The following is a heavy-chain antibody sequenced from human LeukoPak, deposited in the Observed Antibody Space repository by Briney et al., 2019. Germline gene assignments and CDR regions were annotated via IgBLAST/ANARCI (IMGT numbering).Heavy chain of an antibody. Sequence: SETLSLTCTVSGGSISSDYWSWIRPPPGKGLEWIGYIYYSGSTNYNPSLKSRVTISVDMSKNQFSLKLSSVTAEDTAVYYCARRELRGLFDYWGQGTLVTVSS. V-gene: IGHV4-59*01. CDR2: IYYSGST. J-gene: IGHJ4*02. CDR3: ARRELRGLFDY. D-gene: IGHD3-16*01. CDR1: GGSISSDY.